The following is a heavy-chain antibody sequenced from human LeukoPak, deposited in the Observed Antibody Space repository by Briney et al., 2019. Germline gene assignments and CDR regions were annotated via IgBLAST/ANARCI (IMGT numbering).Heavy chain of an antibody. Sequence: GASVKVSCKASGGTFSSYAISWVRQAPGQGLEWMGRIIPILGIANYAQKFQGRVTITADKSTSTAYMELSSLRSEDTAVYYCAIWAYCSSTSCYDGIYYYGMDVWGQGTTVTVSS. CDR3: AIWAYCSSTSCYDGIYYYGMDV. J-gene: IGHJ6*02. CDR1: GGTFSSYA. CDR2: IIPILGIA. D-gene: IGHD2-2*01. V-gene: IGHV1-69*04.